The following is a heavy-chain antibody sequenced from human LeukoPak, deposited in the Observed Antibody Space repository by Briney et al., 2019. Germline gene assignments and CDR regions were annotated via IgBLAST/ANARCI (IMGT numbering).Heavy chain of an antibody. V-gene: IGHV1-69*01. Sequence: GASVKVSCKASGGTFSSYAISWVRQAPGQGLEWMGGIIPIFGTANYAQKFQGRVTITADESTSTAYMELSSLRSEDTAVYYCARQNSAALAAFDIWGQGTMATVSS. CDR3: ARQNSAALAAFDI. D-gene: IGHD6-13*01. CDR2: IIPIFGTA. J-gene: IGHJ3*02. CDR1: GGTFSSYA.